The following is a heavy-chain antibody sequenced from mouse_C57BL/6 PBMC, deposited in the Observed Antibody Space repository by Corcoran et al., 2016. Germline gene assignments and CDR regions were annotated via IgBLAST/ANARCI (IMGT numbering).Heavy chain of an antibody. Sequence: QIQLVQSGPELKKSGETVKISCKASGYTFTTYGMSWVKQAPGKGLKWMGWINTYSGVPTYADDFKGRFAFSLDTSASTAYLQINNLKNEDTATYFCARREYFDYWGQGTTLTVSS. V-gene: IGHV9-3*01. J-gene: IGHJ2*01. CDR3: ARREYFDY. CDR1: GYTFTTYG. CDR2: INTYSGVP.